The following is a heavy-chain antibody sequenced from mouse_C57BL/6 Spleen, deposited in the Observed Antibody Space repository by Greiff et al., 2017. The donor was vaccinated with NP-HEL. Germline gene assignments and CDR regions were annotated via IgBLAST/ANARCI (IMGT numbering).Heavy chain of an antibody. CDR3: ARLRQLRLQYYYAMDY. J-gene: IGHJ4*01. V-gene: IGHV1-53*01. CDR1: GYTFTSYW. Sequence: QVQLQQPGTELVKPGASVKLSCKASGYTFTSYWMHWVKQRPGQGLEWIGNITPSNGGTNYNEKFKSKATLTVDKSSSPAYMQLSSLTSEDSAVYYCARLRQLRLQYYYAMDYWGQGTSVTVSS. CDR2: ITPSNGGT. D-gene: IGHD3-2*02.